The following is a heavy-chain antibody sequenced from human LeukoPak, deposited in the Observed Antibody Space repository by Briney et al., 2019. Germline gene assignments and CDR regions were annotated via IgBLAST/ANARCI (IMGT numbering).Heavy chain of an antibody. Sequence: QTGGSLRLSCAASGFTFSSYWMSWVRQAPGKGLEWVANIKQDGSEKYYVDSVKGRFTISRDNAKNSLYLQMNSLRAEDTAVYYWARDGLFGELLFHPSDYWGQGTLVTVSS. CDR3: ARDGLFGELLFHPSDY. V-gene: IGHV3-7*01. CDR1: GFTFSSYW. CDR2: IKQDGSEK. D-gene: IGHD3-10*02. J-gene: IGHJ4*02.